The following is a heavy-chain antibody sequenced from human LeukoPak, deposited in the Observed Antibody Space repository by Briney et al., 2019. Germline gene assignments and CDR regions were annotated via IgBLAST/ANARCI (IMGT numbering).Heavy chain of an antibody. Sequence: HPGGSLRLSCAASGFTFSSYAMHWVRQAPGKGLEWVAVISYDGSNKYYADSVKGRLTISRDNSKNTLYLQMNSLRAEDTAVYYCARGAPARPPPQPTPFDYWGQGTLVTVSS. CDR2: ISYDGSNK. V-gene: IGHV3-30-3*01. CDR1: GFTFSSYA. CDR3: ARGAPARPPPQPTPFDY. J-gene: IGHJ4*02. D-gene: IGHD1-26*01.